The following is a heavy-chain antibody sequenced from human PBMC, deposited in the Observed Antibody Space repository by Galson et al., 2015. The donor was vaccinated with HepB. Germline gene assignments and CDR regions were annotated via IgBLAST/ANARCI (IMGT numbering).Heavy chain of an antibody. CDR2: ISYDGSNK. Sequence: SLRLSCAASGFTFSSYAMHWVRQAPGKGLEWVAVISYDGSNKYYADSVKGRFTISRDNSKNTLYLQMNSLRAEDTAVYYCARDAWDWLDWFGPWGQGTRVTVSS. CDR1: GFTFSSYA. CDR3: ARDAWDWLDWFGP. V-gene: IGHV3-30-3*01. J-gene: IGHJ5*02. D-gene: IGHD6-19*01.